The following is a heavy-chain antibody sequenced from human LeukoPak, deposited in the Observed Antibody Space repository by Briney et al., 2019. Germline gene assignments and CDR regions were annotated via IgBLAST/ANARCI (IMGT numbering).Heavy chain of an antibody. CDR1: GVSISSSNSY. Sequence: LETLSLTCTVSGVSISSSNSYWGWIRQPPGKGLEWIGSIYYSGNTYYNASLKSQVSISIDTSKNQFSLKLSSVTAADTAVYYCARGYCSSTSCLIGDYWGQGTLVTVSS. V-gene: IGHV4-39*07. CDR2: IYYSGNT. D-gene: IGHD2-2*01. J-gene: IGHJ4*02. CDR3: ARGYCSSTSCLIGDY.